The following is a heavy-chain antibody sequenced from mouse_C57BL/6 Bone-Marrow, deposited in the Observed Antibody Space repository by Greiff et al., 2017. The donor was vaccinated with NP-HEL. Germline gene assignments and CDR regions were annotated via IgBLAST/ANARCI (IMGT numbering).Heavy chain of an antibody. CDR3: AKISGSSYDYYAMDY. D-gene: IGHD1-1*01. V-gene: IGHV2-9*01. J-gene: IGHJ4*01. CDR1: GFSLTSYG. CDR2: IWGGGST. Sequence: QVQLKQSGPGLVAPSQSLSITCTVSGFSLTSYGVDWVRQPPGKGLEWLGVIWGGGSTNYNSALISRLSISKDNSKSQVFLKMNSLQTDDTAMYYCAKISGSSYDYYAMDYWGQGTSVTVSS.